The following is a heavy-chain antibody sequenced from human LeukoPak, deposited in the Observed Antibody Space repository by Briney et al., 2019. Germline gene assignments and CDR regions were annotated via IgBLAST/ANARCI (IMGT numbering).Heavy chain of an antibody. CDR3: ARSYYYDSSTYYQFDY. D-gene: IGHD3-22*01. Sequence: GGSLRLSCAASGFTVSGNYMTWVRQAPGKGLEWVSVIYSDGRSYYTDSVKGRFTISRDNSKNTLYLQMNSLRVEDTAVYYCARSYYYDSSTYYQFDYWGQGTLVTVSS. CDR2: IYSDGRS. V-gene: IGHV3-66*01. J-gene: IGHJ4*02. CDR1: GFTVSGNY.